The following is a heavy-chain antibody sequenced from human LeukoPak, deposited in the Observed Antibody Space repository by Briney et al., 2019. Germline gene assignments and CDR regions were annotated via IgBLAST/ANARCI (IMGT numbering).Heavy chain of an antibody. V-gene: IGHV4-39*07. J-gene: IGHJ3*02. Sequence: SETLSLTCTVSGGSISSSRYYWGWIRQPPGRGLEWIGSIYYSGNTYYNPSLKSRVTISVDTSKNQFSLKLSSVTAADTAVYYCARRQRNYDFWSGSPGAFDIWGQGTMVTVSS. D-gene: IGHD3-3*01. CDR1: GGSISSSRYY. CDR3: ARRQRNYDFWSGSPGAFDI. CDR2: IYYSGNT.